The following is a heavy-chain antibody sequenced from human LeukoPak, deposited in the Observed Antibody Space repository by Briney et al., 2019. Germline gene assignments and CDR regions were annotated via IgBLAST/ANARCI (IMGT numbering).Heavy chain of an antibody. Sequence: GGSLRLSCAASGFTFSSYPMSWVRQAPGKGLEWVATISGTGGDTRYADSVKGRFTISRDNSKNTLYLQMSSLRPDDTAVYYCVRTYDENPLGWFDPWGQGTLVTVSS. CDR1: GFTFSSYP. J-gene: IGHJ5*02. CDR2: ISGTGGDT. D-gene: IGHD5-12*01. CDR3: VRTYDENPLGWFDP. V-gene: IGHV3-23*01.